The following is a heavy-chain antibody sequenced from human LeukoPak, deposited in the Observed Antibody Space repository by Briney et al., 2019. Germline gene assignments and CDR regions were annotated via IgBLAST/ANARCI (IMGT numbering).Heavy chain of an antibody. CDR1: GYTFTSYG. V-gene: IGHV1-18*01. D-gene: IGHD6-19*01. J-gene: IGHJ6*02. Sequence: GASVKVSCKASGYTFTSYGISWVRQAPGQGLEWMGWISAYNGNTNYAQKLQGRVTMTTDTSTSTAYMELRSLRSDDTAVYYCARDQIAVAGPRYLDYGMDVWGQGTTVTVSS. CDR3: ARDQIAVAGPRYLDYGMDV. CDR2: ISAYNGNT.